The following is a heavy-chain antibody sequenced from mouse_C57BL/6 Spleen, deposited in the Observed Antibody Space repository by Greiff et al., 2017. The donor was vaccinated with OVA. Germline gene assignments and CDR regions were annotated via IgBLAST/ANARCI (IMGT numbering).Heavy chain of an antibody. CDR2: IDPDDGET. V-gene: IGHV14-2*01. J-gene: IGHJ3*01. CDR1: GFNIKDYY. Sequence: VQLQQSGAELVKPGASVKLSCTASGFNIKDYYMHWVKQRTEQGLEWIGRIDPDDGETKYAPKFQGQVTITADTSSNTAYLQLSSLTSEDTAVYYCARGYGSSSAWFAYWGQGTLVTVSA. CDR3: ARGYGSSSAWFAY. D-gene: IGHD1-1*01.